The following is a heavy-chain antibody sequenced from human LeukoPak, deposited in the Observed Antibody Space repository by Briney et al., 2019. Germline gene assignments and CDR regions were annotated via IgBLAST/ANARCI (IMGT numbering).Heavy chain of an antibody. J-gene: IGHJ4*02. CDR3: ARGVDSAIDW. D-gene: IGHD3-9*01. CDR2: INGDGRDK. CDR1: GFTFSSYW. V-gene: IGHV3-7*01. Sequence: GVSLRLSCAASGFTFSSYWMNWVRQVPGKGLEWVANINGDGRDKYYVGSVRGRFTISRDNADNALYLQMNSLRGDDTALYYCARGVDSAIDWWGQGTLVTVSS.